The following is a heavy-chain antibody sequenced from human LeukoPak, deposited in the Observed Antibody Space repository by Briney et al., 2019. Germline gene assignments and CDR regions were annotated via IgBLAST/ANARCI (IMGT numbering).Heavy chain of an antibody. CDR3: ARRPGPYYYDSSGYYYFDY. CDR1: GFTFSSYW. Sequence: GGSLRLSCAASGFTFSSYWMSWVRQAPGKGLEWVANIKQDGSEKYYVDSVKGRFTIPRDNAKNSLYLQMNSLRAEDTAVYYCARRPGPYYYDSSGYYYFDYWGQGTRDSVPS. V-gene: IGHV3-7*01. CDR2: IKQDGSEK. J-gene: IGHJ4*02. D-gene: IGHD3-22*01.